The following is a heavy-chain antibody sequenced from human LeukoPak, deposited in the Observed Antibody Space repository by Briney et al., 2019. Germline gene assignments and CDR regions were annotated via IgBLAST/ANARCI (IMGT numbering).Heavy chain of an antibody. D-gene: IGHD6-19*01. Sequence: SETLSLTCTVSGGSISSGDYYWSWIRQLPGKGLEWIGYIYYSGSTHYNPSLKSRVTISVDTSKNQFSLKLSSVTAADTAVYYCARARTTYRYSSGWYFDYWGQGTLVTVSS. CDR1: GGSISSGDYY. CDR3: ARARTTYRYSSGWYFDY. J-gene: IGHJ4*02. V-gene: IGHV4-30-4*08. CDR2: IYYSGST.